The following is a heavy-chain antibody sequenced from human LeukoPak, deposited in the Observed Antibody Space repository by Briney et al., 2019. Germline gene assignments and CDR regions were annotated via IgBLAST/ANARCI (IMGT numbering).Heavy chain of an antibody. D-gene: IGHD6-13*01. V-gene: IGHV1-18*01. J-gene: IGHJ5*02. Sequence: LRASVKVSCTASGYTFTSYGIGWVRQAPGQGLEWMGWISAYNGNTNYAQKLQGRVTMTTDTSTSTAYMELRSLRSDDTAVYYCARDLASIAAAGNWFDPWGQGTLVTVSS. CDR2: ISAYNGNT. CDR1: GYTFTSYG. CDR3: ARDLASIAAAGNWFDP.